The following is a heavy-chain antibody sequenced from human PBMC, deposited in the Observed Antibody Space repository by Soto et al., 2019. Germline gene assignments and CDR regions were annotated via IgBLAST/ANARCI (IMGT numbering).Heavy chain of an antibody. Sequence: QVQLVQSGAEVKKPGASVKVSCKASGYTFTHYYIHWVRQAPGQGLEWMGMINPSGGSTDYAQKFQGGVTMTTDTSTTTVYMELSCQRSDDTAVYYCARPPFPGCINGVCYPCDHWGQGTLVTVSS. CDR1: GYTFTHYY. V-gene: IGHV1-46*01. J-gene: IGHJ4*02. D-gene: IGHD2-8*01. CDR3: ARPPFPGCINGVCYPCDH. CDR2: INPSGGST.